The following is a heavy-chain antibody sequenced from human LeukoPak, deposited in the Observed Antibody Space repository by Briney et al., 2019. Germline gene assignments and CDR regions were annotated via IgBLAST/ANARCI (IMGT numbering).Heavy chain of an antibody. D-gene: IGHD2-2*02. J-gene: IGHJ3*02. V-gene: IGHV3-11*04. CDR3: AGGWGCSSTSCYSYAFDI. Sequence: GGSLRLSCAASGFTFTDFYMSWIRQAPGKGLEWVSYISISGTTIYYADSVKGRFTFSRDNAKNSLYLQMNSLRAEDTAVYYCAGGWGCSSTSCYSYAFDIWGQGTMVTVSS. CDR1: GFTFTDFY. CDR2: ISISGTTI.